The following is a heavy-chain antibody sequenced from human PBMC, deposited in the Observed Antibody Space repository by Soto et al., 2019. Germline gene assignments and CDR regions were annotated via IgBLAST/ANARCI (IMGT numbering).Heavy chain of an antibody. Sequence: ASVKVSCKVCGYTLTELSMHWVRQAPGKGLEWMGGFDPEDGETIYAQKFQGRVTMTEDTSTDTAYMELSSLRSEDTAVYYCATTLQGRGWFDPWGQGTLVTVSS. CDR3: ATTLQGRGWFDP. CDR1: GYTLTELS. D-gene: IGHD1-1*01. V-gene: IGHV1-24*01. CDR2: FDPEDGET. J-gene: IGHJ5*02.